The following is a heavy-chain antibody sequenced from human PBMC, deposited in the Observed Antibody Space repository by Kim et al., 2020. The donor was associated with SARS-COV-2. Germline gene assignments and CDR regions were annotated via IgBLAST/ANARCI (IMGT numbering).Heavy chain of an antibody. Sequence: SETLSLTCTVSGGSVSTDTYYWNWIRQPPGKGLEWIGFISYSGSTKYNPSLKSRVTISVDPSKNQFSLRLSSVTAADTAVYYCARFIGGAAQKFGYWGQGTLVTVS. J-gene: IGHJ4*02. V-gene: IGHV4-61*01. CDR2: ISYSGST. CDR3: ARFIGGAAQKFGY. D-gene: IGHD2-21*01. CDR1: GGSVSTDTYY.